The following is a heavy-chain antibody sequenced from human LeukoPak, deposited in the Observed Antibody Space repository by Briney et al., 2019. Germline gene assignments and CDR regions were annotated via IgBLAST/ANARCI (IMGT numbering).Heavy chain of an antibody. CDR1: GYTFTGYY. CDR2: INPSSGGT. V-gene: IGHV1-2*06. Sequence: ASVKVSCKASGYTFTGYYIHWVRQAPGQGLEWMGRINPSSGGTNYAQKFQGTVTMTRDTSISTAYMELSRLRSDDTAVYYCARDRHSGNYYLDYWGQGTLVTVSS. CDR3: ARDRHSGNYYLDY. J-gene: IGHJ4*02. D-gene: IGHD1-26*01.